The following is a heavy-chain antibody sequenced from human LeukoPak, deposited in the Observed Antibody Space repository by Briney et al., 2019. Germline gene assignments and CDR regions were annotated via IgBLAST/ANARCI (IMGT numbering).Heavy chain of an antibody. CDR1: GGTFSSYA. Sequence: SVKVSCKASGGTFSSYAISWVRQAPGQGLEWMGGIIPIFGTANYAQKSQGRVTITTDESTSTAYMELSSLRSEDTAVYYCASFSGYSYGFDFDYWGQGTLVTVSS. J-gene: IGHJ4*02. V-gene: IGHV1-69*05. CDR3: ASFSGYSYGFDFDY. D-gene: IGHD5-18*01. CDR2: IIPIFGTA.